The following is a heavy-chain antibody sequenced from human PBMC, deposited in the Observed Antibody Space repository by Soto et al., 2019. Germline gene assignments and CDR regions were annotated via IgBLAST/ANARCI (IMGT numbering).Heavy chain of an antibody. CDR1: GFTFSSYA. Sequence: PGGSLRLSCAASGFTFSSYAMHWVRQAPGKGLEWVAVISYDGSNKYYADSVKGRFTISRDNSKNTLYLQMNSLRAEDTAVYYCARDPRYGDSANFDHWGQGTLVTVSS. J-gene: IGHJ4*02. CDR3: ARDPRYGDSANFDH. D-gene: IGHD4-17*01. CDR2: ISYDGSNK. V-gene: IGHV3-30-3*01.